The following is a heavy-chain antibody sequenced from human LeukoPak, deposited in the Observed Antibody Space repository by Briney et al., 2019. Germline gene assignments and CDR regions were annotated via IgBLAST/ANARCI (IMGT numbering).Heavy chain of an antibody. CDR3: ARDATTYGDYIDY. CDR1: GYTFTSYD. J-gene: IGHJ4*02. D-gene: IGHD4-17*01. V-gene: IGHV1-8*03. CDR2: MNPNSGNT. Sequence: GASVKVSCKASGYTFTSYDINWVRQATGQGLEWMGWMNPNSGNTGYAQKFQGRVTITRNTSISTAYMELSSLRSEDTAVYYCARDATTYGDYIDYWGQGTLVTVSS.